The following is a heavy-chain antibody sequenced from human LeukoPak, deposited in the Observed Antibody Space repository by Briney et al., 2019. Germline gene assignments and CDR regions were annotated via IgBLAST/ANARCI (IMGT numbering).Heavy chain of an antibody. Sequence: SETLSLTCTVSGGSISSYYWSWIRQSAGKGLEWIGRTYTSGSTNYNPSLKSRVTMSVDTSKNQFSLKLSSVTAADTAVYYRARGLDIVVVPAQGVDWFDPWGQGTLVTVSS. CDR2: TYTSGST. CDR3: ARGLDIVVVPAQGVDWFDP. J-gene: IGHJ5*02. V-gene: IGHV4-4*07. D-gene: IGHD2-2*03. CDR1: GGSISSYY.